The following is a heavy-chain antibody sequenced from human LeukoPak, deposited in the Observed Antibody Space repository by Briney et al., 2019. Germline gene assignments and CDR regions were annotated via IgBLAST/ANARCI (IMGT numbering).Heavy chain of an antibody. V-gene: IGHV4-34*01. CDR2: INHSGST. D-gene: IGHD5-12*01. CDR1: GGSFSGHY. J-gene: IGHJ4*02. Sequence: SETLSLTCAVYGGSFSGHYWSWIRQPPGKGLEWIGEINHSGSTNYNPSLKSRVTISVDTSKNQFSLKLSSVTAADTAVYYCARGGGYSYGFGIVATPRPRAYYFDYWGQGTLVTVSS. CDR3: ARGGGYSYGFGIVATPRPRAYYFDY.